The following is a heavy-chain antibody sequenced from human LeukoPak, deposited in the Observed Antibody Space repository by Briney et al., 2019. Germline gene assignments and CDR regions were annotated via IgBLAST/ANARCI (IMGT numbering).Heavy chain of an antibody. J-gene: IGHJ5*02. Sequence: SQTLSLTCAISGDSVSSNSAAWNWIRQSPSRGIEWLGRTYYRSKWYNDYAVSVKSRITINPDTSKNQFSLQLNSVTPEDTAVYYCARDSFEEKVTTSGFDPWGQGTLVTVSS. CDR2: TYYRSKWYN. D-gene: IGHD4-17*01. V-gene: IGHV6-1*01. CDR3: ARDSFEEKVTTSGFDP. CDR1: GDSVSSNSAA.